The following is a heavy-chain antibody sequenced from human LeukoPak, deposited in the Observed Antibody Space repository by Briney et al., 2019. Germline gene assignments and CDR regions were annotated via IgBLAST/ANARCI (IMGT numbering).Heavy chain of an antibody. CDR1: GGSLSSSSYY. CDR3: ARGVGTTGTTKYNWFDP. J-gene: IGHJ5*02. Sequence: PSETLSLTCTVSGGSLSSSSYYWGWIRQPPGKGLEWIGSIYYSGSTYYNPSLKSRVTISVDSSKNHFSLKLSSVTAADTAVYYCARGVGTTGTTKYNWFDPWGQGTLVTVSS. D-gene: IGHD1-1*01. V-gene: IGHV4-39*02. CDR2: IYYSGST.